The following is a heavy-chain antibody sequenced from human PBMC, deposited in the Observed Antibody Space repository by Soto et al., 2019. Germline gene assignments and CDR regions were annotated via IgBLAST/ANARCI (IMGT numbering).Heavy chain of an antibody. J-gene: IGHJ4*02. CDR3: AKCHSGSYYTDFDY. D-gene: IGHD1-26*01. CDR2: ISYDGSNK. V-gene: IGHV3-30*18. CDR1: GFTFSSYG. Sequence: PGGSLRLSCAASGFTFSSYGMHWVRQAPGKGLEWVAVISYDGSNKYYADSVKGRITISRDNSKNTLYLQMNSLRAEDTAVYYCAKCHSGSYYTDFDYWGQGT.